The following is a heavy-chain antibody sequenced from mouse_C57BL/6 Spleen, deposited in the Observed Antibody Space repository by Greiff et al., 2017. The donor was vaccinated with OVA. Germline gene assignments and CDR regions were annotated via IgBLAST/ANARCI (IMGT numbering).Heavy chain of an antibody. Sequence: EVQLQESGAELVRPGASVKLSCTASGFNFTDYYMHWVKQRPEQGLEWIGRIDPEDGDTDYAPKFKGKATMTADKSSSTAYMQLSSLSAEDTADYSCTCPQGYAMDYWGQGTSVTVSS. V-gene: IGHV14-1*01. CDR2: IDPEDGDT. CDR1: GFNFTDYY. CDR3: TCPQGYAMDY. D-gene: IGHD6-1*01. J-gene: IGHJ4*01.